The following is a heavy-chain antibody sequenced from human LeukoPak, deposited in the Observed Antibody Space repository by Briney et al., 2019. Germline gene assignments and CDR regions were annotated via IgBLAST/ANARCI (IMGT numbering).Heavy chain of an antibody. CDR1: GYTFTGYY. D-gene: IGHD3-10*01. V-gene: IGHV1-2*02. CDR3: ARPGAYGSGSYLSY. J-gene: IGHJ4*02. Sequence: ASVKVSCKASGYTFTGYYIHWVRQAPGQGLEWMGWINPNNGGTNYAQKFQGRVTMTRDTSISTAYMELSSLRSDATAVYYCARPGAYGSGSYLSYWGQGTLVTVSS. CDR2: INPNNGGT.